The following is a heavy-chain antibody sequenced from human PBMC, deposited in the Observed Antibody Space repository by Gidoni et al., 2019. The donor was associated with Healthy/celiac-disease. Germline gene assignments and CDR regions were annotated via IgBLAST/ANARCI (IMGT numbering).Heavy chain of an antibody. CDR1: GYTFTSYD. J-gene: IGHJ5*02. CDR3: ARSPHYCDYPGGWFDP. D-gene: IGHD4-17*01. CDR2: MNPNSGNT. Sequence: QGQLVQSGAEVKKPGASVKVSCKASGYTFTSYDINWVRQATGQGLEWMGWMNPNSGNTGYAQKFQGRVTMTRNTSISTAYMELSSLRSEDTAVYYCARSPHYCDYPGGWFDPWGQGTLVTVSS. V-gene: IGHV1-8*01.